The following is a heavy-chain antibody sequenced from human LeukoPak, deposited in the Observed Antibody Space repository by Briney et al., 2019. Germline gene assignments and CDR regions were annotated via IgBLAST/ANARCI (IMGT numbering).Heavy chain of an antibody. CDR2: IYYSGST. CDR3: ARGAYGSGSFPNWFDP. Sequence: PSETLSLTCTVSGGSISSYYWSWIRQPPWKGLEWIGYIYYSGSTNYNPSLKSRVTISVDTSKNQFSLKLSSVTAADTAVYYCARGAYGSGSFPNWFDPWGQGTLVTVSS. D-gene: IGHD3-10*01. CDR1: GGSISSYY. J-gene: IGHJ5*02. V-gene: IGHV4-59*12.